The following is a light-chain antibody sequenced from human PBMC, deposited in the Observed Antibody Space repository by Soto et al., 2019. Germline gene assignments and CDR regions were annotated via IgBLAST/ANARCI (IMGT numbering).Light chain of an antibody. CDR3: AAWDDSLKGVV. Sequence: QSVLTQPPSASGTPGQGVAISCSGSNSNIGSNAVNWYQQLPGTAPKRLISGNNQRPSGVPDRFSGSKSGTSAFLAISGLQSEEEADYYCAAWDDSLKGVVFGGGTKLTVL. CDR2: GNN. J-gene: IGLJ2*01. V-gene: IGLV1-44*01. CDR1: NSNIGSNA.